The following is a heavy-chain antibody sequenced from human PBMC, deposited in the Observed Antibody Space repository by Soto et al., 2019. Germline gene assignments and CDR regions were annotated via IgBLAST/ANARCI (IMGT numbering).Heavy chain of an antibody. J-gene: IGHJ6*02. CDR3: ARLPLLWXGELLPVRYYYYYGMDV. V-gene: IGHV4-39*01. CDR2: IYYSGST. CDR1: GGSISSSSYY. Sequence: PSETLSLTCTVSGGSISSSSYYWGWIRQPPGKGLEWIGSIYYSGSTYYNPSLKSRVTISVDTSKNQFSLKLSSVTAADTAVYYCARLPLLWXGELLPVRYYYYYGMDVWGQGTTVTVSS. D-gene: IGHD3-10*01.